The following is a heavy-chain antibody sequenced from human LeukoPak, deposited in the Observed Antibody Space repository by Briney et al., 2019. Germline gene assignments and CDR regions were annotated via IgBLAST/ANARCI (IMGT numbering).Heavy chain of an antibody. CDR3: AKDRNYYGSGYFDY. CDR1: GFTFSSYG. J-gene: IGHJ4*02. D-gene: IGHD3-10*01. V-gene: IGHV3-30*18. CDR2: ISYDGSNK. Sequence: PGGSLRPSCAASGFTFSSYGMHWVRQAPGKGLEWVAVISYDGSNKYYADSVKGRFTISRDNSKNTLYLQMNSLRAEDTAVYYCAKDRNYYGSGYFDYWGQGTLVTVSS.